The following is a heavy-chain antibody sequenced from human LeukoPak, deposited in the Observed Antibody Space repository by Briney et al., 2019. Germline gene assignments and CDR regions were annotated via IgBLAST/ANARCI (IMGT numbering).Heavy chain of an antibody. CDR3: ARDLNYYDSSGYYSVAFDI. CDR2: INPNSGGT. J-gene: IGHJ3*02. Sequence: ASVKVSCKASGYTFTGYYMHWVRQAPGQGLEWMGWINPNSGGTNYAQKFQGRVTMTRDTSISTAYMELSRLRSDDTAVYYCARDLNYYDSSGYYSVAFDIWGRGTMVTVSS. D-gene: IGHD3-22*01. CDR1: GYTFTGYY. V-gene: IGHV1-2*02.